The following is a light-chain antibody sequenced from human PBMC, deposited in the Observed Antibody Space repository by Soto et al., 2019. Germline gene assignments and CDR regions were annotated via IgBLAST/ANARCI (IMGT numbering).Light chain of an antibody. CDR1: SSDVGGYNY. CDR2: DVS. CDR3: SSYTSSSTPYV. J-gene: IGLJ1*01. V-gene: IGLV2-14*01. Sequence: QSVLTQPASVSGSPGQSITISCTGTSSDVGGYNYVPWYQQHPGKAPKLMIYDVSNRPSGVSNRFSGSKSGNTASLTISGLQAEDEFDYYCSSYTSSSTPYVFGTGTKVTVL.